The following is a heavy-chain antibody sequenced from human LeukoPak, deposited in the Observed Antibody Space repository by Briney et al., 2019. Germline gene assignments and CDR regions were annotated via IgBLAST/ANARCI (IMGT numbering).Heavy chain of an antibody. CDR3: ARQTNWFDV. Sequence: SETLSLTCTVSGASISDYYWSWVRQPPGMGLEWIGYIFNSGSTRYNPSLESRVTISLGTSNNQFSLKLNFVTAADTAVYYCARQTNWFDVWGQGILVTVSS. J-gene: IGHJ5*02. CDR2: IFNSGST. CDR1: GASISDYY. V-gene: IGHV4-59*08.